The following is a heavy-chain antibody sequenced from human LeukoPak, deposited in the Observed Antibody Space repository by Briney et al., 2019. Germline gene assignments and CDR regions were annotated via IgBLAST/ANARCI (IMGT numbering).Heavy chain of an antibody. CDR3: ASSTGAVVS. V-gene: IGHV3-74*01. Sequence: PGGSLRLSCAASGFTFSSYWMHWARQAPGKGLVWVSRVNPDGSSTAYADSVKGRFTISRDNAKNTLYLQMNSLRAEDTAVYYCASSTGAVVSWGQGTLVTVSS. CDR2: VNPDGSST. J-gene: IGHJ4*02. CDR1: GFTFSSYW. D-gene: IGHD3-22*01.